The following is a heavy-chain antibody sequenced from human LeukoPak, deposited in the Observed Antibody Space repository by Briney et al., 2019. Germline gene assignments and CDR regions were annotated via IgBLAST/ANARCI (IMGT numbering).Heavy chain of an antibody. D-gene: IGHD6-6*01. V-gene: IGHV1-24*01. Sequence: ASVKVSCQVSGYTLIQLSMHWVRQAPCKGLEWMGGFDPEDGETIYAQKFQGRVTMTEDTSTDTAYMELSSLRSEDTAVYYCATGMSIAAHSFDYWGQGTLVTVSS. CDR3: ATGMSIAAHSFDY. J-gene: IGHJ4*02. CDR2: FDPEDGET. CDR1: GYTLIQLS.